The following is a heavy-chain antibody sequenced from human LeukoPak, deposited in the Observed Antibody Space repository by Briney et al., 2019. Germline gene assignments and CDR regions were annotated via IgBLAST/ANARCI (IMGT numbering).Heavy chain of an antibody. Sequence: ASVKVSCTASAYTFTSYYMHWVRQAPGQGLEWMGIINPSGGSTSYAQKFQGRVTMTRDTSTSTVYMELSSLRSEDTAVYYCARDRRKRPRLTIFGVVLPPYGMDVWGQGTTVTVSS. J-gene: IGHJ6*02. CDR1: AYTFTSYY. V-gene: IGHV1-46*01. CDR3: ARDRRKRPRLTIFGVVLPPYGMDV. D-gene: IGHD3-3*01. CDR2: INPSGGST.